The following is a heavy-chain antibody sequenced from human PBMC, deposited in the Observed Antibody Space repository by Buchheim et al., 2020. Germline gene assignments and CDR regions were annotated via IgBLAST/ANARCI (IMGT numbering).Heavy chain of an antibody. J-gene: IGHJ6*02. D-gene: IGHD5-24*01. CDR2: ISYDGSNK. Sequence: QVQLVESGGGVVQPGRSLRRSCAASGFTFSSYVMHWVRQAPGKGLEWVAVISYDGSNKYYADCVKGRFTISRDNSKNTLYLQMNSLRAEDTAVYYCASMGWLQLTYYYYGMDVWGQGTT. CDR3: ASMGWLQLTYYYYGMDV. CDR1: GFTFSSYV. V-gene: IGHV3-30-3*01.